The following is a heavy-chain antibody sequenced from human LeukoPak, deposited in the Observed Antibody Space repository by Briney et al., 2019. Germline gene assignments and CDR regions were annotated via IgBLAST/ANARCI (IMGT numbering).Heavy chain of an antibody. CDR3: ARDASGLNNWFDP. CDR1: GFTFSSYW. Sequence: PGGSLRLSCAASGFTFSSYWMSWVRQAPGKGLEWVANIQQDGSEKYYVDSVKGRFTISRDNAKNSLYLQMNSLRAEDTAVYYCARDASGLNNWFDPWGQGTLVNVSS. D-gene: IGHD1-26*01. CDR2: IQQDGSEK. V-gene: IGHV3-7*05. J-gene: IGHJ5*02.